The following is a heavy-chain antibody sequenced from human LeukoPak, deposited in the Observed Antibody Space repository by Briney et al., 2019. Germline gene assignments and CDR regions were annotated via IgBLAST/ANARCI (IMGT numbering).Heavy chain of an antibody. CDR1: GYTFTSYA. J-gene: IGHJ4*02. D-gene: IGHD6-6*01. CDR3: ARVEYSSSRSHFDY. Sequence: ASVKVSCKASGYTFTSYAMHWVRQAPGQRLEWMGWINAGNGNTKYSRKFQGRVTITRDTSASTAYMELSSLRSEDTAVYYCARVEYSSSRSHFDYWGQGTLVTVSS. V-gene: IGHV1-3*01. CDR2: INAGNGNT.